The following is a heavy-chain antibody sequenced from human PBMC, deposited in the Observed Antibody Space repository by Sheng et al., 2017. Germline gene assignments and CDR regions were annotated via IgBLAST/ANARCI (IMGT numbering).Heavy chain of an antibody. CDR1: GFTFTDYY. V-gene: IGHV3-11*04. Sequence: QVQLVESGGGLVKPGGSLRLSCAASGFTFTDYYISWIRQAPGQGLEWVSYITPSGSATYYADSVKGRFTISRDNAKSSLYLQVNSLRVDDTAVYYCARGHYGLDVWGQGTTVTVSS. CDR3: ARGHYGLDV. CDR2: ITPSGSAT. J-gene: IGHJ6*02.